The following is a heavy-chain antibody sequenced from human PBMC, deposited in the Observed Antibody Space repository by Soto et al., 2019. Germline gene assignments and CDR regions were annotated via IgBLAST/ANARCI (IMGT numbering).Heavy chain of an antibody. CDR1: GGTFSSYA. D-gene: IGHD3-22*01. V-gene: IGHV1-69*06. J-gene: IGHJ5*02. Sequence: GDSVKVSCKASGGTFSSYAISWVRQAPGQGLEWMGGIIPIFGTANYAQKFQGRVTITADKSTSTAYMELSSLRSEDTAVYYCASSGPMIVVVNDYNNWFDPWGQGTLGTVSS. CDR2: IIPIFGTA. CDR3: ASSGPMIVVVNDYNNWFDP.